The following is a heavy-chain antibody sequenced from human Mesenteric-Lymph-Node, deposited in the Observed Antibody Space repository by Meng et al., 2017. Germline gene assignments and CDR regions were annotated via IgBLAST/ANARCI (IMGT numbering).Heavy chain of an antibody. CDR1: GYTFTSYA. Sequence: SVKVSCKASGYTFTSYAMHWVRQAPGQGLEWMGGIIPIFGTANYAQKFQGRVTITADESTSTAYMELSSLRSEDTAVYYCARVEGGYSYGPFDYWGQGTLVTVSS. J-gene: IGHJ4*02. D-gene: IGHD5-18*01. V-gene: IGHV1-69*13. CDR3: ARVEGGYSYGPFDY. CDR2: IIPIFGTA.